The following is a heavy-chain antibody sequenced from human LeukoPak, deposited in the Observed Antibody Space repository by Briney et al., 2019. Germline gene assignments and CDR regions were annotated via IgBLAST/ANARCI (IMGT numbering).Heavy chain of an antibody. CDR2: INGDGTST. Sequence: GGSLRLSCVASGFTFSNHWLHWVRQGPGKGLVWVSRINGDGTSTIYADSVKGRFTISRDNAKSTRYLQMNSLRAEDTAVYYCARTGNGGDLDIWGQGTMVTVSS. CDR1: GFTFSNHW. J-gene: IGHJ3*02. V-gene: IGHV3-74*01. D-gene: IGHD2-8*01. CDR3: ARTGNGGDLDI.